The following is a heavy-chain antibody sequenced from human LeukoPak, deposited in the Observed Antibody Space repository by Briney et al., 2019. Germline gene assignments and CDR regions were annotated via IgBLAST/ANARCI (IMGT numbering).Heavy chain of an antibody. V-gene: IGHV4-39*01. CDR1: GGSISSSSYY. Sequence: SETLSLTCTVSGGSISSSSYYWGWIRQPPGKGLEWIGSIYYSGSTYYNPSLKSRVIISVDTSKNQFSLKLSSVTAADTAVYYCARHGYSSSWYVPIGYFDYWGQGTLVTVSS. CDR3: ARHGYSSSWYVPIGYFDY. J-gene: IGHJ4*02. D-gene: IGHD6-13*01. CDR2: IYYSGST.